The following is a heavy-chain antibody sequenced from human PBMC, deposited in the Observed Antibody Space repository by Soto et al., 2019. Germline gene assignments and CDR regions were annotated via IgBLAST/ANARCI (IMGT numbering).Heavy chain of an antibody. Sequence: GGSLRLSCAASGFIFENFGMSWVRQAPGKGLEWISSISGSGFKKYYADSVKGRFTISRDNSKSTVYLELNNLSAEDTAVYYCAKARYYDSTGYLYYFDYWGQGTLVTVS. D-gene: IGHD3-22*01. CDR2: ISGSGFKK. CDR1: GFIFENFG. J-gene: IGHJ4*02. V-gene: IGHV3-23*01. CDR3: AKARYYDSTGYLYYFDY.